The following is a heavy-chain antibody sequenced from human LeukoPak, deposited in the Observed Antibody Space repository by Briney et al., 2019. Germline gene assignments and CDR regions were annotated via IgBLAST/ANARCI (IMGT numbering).Heavy chain of an antibody. V-gene: IGHV4-34*01. J-gene: IGHJ4*02. Sequence: SETLSLTCAVYGGSFSGYYWSWIRQPPGKGPEWIGEINHSGSTNYNPSLKSRVTISVDTSKNQFSLKLSSVTAADTAVYYCASRGDFWSGYYTYWGQGTLVTVSS. CDR2: INHSGST. CDR3: ASRGDFWSGYYTY. CDR1: GGSFSGYY. D-gene: IGHD3-3*01.